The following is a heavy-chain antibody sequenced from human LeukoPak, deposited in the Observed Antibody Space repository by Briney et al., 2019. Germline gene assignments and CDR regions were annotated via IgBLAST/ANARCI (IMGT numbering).Heavy chain of an antibody. D-gene: IGHD3-22*01. V-gene: IGHV3-30*18. CDR2: ISYDGSNK. Sequence: GRSLRLSCAASGFTFSSYGMHWVRQAPGKGLEWVAVISYDGSNKYYADSVKGRFTISRDNSKNTLYLQMNSLRAEDTAVYYCAKDFTWQHSSGYYLPGYWGQGTLVTVSS. CDR1: GFTFSSYG. CDR3: AKDFTWQHSSGYYLPGY. J-gene: IGHJ4*02.